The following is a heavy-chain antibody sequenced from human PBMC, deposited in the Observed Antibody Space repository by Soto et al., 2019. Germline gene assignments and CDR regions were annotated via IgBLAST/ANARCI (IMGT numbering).Heavy chain of an antibody. Sequence: QVQLVQSGGEVKKPGASVKVSCKASGYTFTNYGISWVRQAPGQGLEWMGWINVYNGNTKYAQKVQGRVTMTTDTCTSKAYMELRGLRSDDTAVYYCARGVGSGSYYNQYNWFDPWGQGTLVTVSS. CDR1: GYTFTNYG. V-gene: IGHV1-18*01. CDR2: INVYNGNT. CDR3: ARGVGSGSYYNQYNWFDP. D-gene: IGHD3-10*01. J-gene: IGHJ5*02.